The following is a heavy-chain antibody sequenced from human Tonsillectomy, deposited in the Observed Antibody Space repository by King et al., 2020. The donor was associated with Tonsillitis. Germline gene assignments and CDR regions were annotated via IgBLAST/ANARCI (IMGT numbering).Heavy chain of an antibody. J-gene: IGHJ6*02. Sequence: QLVQSGGGLVQPGRSLRLSCAASGFSFGDYAMHWVRQAPGKGLEWVSGISWNSDKLGYADSVKGRFTISRDNAKKSLYLQMNSRRTEDTALYYCAKDPRVFISRHGMDVWGQGTTVTVSS. CDR3: AKDPRVFISRHGMDV. CDR2: ISWNSDKL. CDR1: GFSFGDYA. D-gene: IGHD3-9*01. V-gene: IGHV3-9*01.